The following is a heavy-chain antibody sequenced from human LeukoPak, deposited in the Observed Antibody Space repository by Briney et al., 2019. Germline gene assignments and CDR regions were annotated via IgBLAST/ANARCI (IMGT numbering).Heavy chain of an antibody. D-gene: IGHD5-12*01. CDR1: GFTVSSNY. Sequence: GGSLRLSCAASGFTVSSNYMSWVRQAPGKGLEWVSVIYSGGSTYYADSVKGRFTISRHNSKNALYLQMNSLRAEDTAVYYCARPEDSGHDLVYWGQGALVTVSS. CDR2: IYSGGST. CDR3: ARPEDSGHDLVY. V-gene: IGHV3-53*04. J-gene: IGHJ4*02.